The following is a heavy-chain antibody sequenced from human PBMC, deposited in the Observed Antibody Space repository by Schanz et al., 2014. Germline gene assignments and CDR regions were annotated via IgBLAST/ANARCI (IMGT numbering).Heavy chain of an antibody. CDR3: AKEFSSSWWYGMDV. V-gene: IGHV3-23*04. D-gene: IGHD6-13*01. CDR1: GFSFSTYS. CDR2: ISGSGETT. J-gene: IGHJ6*02. Sequence: EVQLVESGGGLVQPGGSLRLSCAASGFSFSTYSMNWVRQAPGKGLEWVSAISGSGETTYYADSVKGRFTISRDNSKNALYLQMNSLRAEDTAVYYCAKEFSSSWWYGMDVWGQGTTVTVSS.